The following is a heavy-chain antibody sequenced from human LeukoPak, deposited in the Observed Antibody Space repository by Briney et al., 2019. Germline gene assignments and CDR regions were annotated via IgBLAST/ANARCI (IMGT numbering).Heavy chain of an antibody. D-gene: IGHD2-15*01. Sequence: SETLSLTCAVYGGSFSGYYWSWIRQPPGKGLEWIGEINHCGSPNYNPSLKSRVTISVDTSKNQFSLKLSSVTAADTAVYYCARGQATADIVEVLAATRFDAWGQGTLVTVSS. CDR2: INHCGSP. CDR1: GGSFSGYY. V-gene: IGHV4-34*01. CDR3: ARGQATADIVEVLAATRFDA. J-gene: IGHJ5*02.